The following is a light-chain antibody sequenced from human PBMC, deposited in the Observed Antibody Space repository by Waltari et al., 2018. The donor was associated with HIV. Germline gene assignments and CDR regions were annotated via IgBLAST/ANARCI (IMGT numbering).Light chain of an antibody. Sequence: DVQMTQSPSTLSASVGDRSSITFRASQMLDHWLAWKQQKPGQPPKLLIYKTSFLESGVPTRFSGSGSGADFTLTIDGLQPEDFATYYCQQYNSHSYSFGQGTKLDIK. J-gene: IGKJ2*01. V-gene: IGKV1-5*03. CDR2: KTS. CDR1: QMLDHW. CDR3: QQYNSHSYS.